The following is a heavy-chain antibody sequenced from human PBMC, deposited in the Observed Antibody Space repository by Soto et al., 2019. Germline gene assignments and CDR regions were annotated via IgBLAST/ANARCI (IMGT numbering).Heavy chain of an antibody. D-gene: IGHD3-16*01. CDR1: GGSIKSGGYH. Sequence: SETLSLTCTVSGGSIKSGGYHLSCIRQQPVKGLEWIGYIFSSGSTNYSPSLRGRATLSADTSKQVFTLYLHSVTAAGLAVYYCTTAGRYAYRALVFRVLGQARIVT. V-gene: IGHV4-31*03. J-gene: IGHJ3*01. CDR3: TTAGRYAYRALVFRV. CDR2: IFSSGST.